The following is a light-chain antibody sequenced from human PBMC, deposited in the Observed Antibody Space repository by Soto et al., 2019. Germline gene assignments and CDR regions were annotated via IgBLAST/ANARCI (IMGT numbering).Light chain of an antibody. CDR2: GNI. J-gene: IGLJ2*01. CDR3: QSYDSSLSVV. V-gene: IGLV1-40*01. CDR1: SSNIGAGYD. Sequence: QSVLTQPPSVSGAPGQRVTISCTGRSSNIGAGYDVHWYQQLPGTAPKLLIYGNINRPSGVPDRFSGSKSGTSASLAITGLQAEDEGDYSCQSYDSSLSVVFGGGTKLTVL.